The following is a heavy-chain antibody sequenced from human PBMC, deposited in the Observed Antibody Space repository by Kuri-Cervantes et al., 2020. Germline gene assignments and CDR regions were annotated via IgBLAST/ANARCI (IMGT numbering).Heavy chain of an antibody. V-gene: IGHV5-51*01. CDR1: GYNFNGYW. Sequence: KVSCKGSGYNFNGYWIGWVRQMPGKGLEWMGIIYPGDSNTRYSPSLQGQVTISADKSITTAYLQWSSLKASDTATYYCARQFWEDKRYYYYHMDVWGKGTTVTVSS. D-gene: IGHD1-26*01. CDR2: IYPGDSNT. CDR3: ARQFWEDKRYYYYHMDV. J-gene: IGHJ6*03.